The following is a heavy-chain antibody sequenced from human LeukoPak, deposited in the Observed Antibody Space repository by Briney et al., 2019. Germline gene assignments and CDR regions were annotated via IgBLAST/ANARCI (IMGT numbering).Heavy chain of an antibody. CDR3: ARADCSSSSCYTVAY. Sequence: GRSLRLSCAASGFTFNSYAMQWVRQAPGEGLEYVSGISSDGDATYYANSVKERFIISRDNSRNMLYLQMGSLRAEDMAVYYCARADCSSSSCYTVAYWGQGTLVTVSS. D-gene: IGHD2-2*02. CDR2: ISSDGDAT. J-gene: IGHJ4*02. V-gene: IGHV3-64*01. CDR1: GFTFNSYA.